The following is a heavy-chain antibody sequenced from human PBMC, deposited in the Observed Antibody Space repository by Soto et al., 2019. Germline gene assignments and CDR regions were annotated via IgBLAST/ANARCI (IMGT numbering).Heavy chain of an antibody. CDR3: ARGRGFITMVRGVINYFDY. CDR2: MFYSGSST. Sequence: SETLSLTCSVSGGSISNSYWSWIRQPPGKGLEWIGYMFYSGSSTNYNPSLKSRVTISVDTSKNQFSLKLSSVTAADTAVYYCARGRGFITMVRGVINYFDYWGQGTRVTVSS. J-gene: IGHJ4*02. D-gene: IGHD3-10*01. CDR1: GGSISNSY. V-gene: IGHV4-59*12.